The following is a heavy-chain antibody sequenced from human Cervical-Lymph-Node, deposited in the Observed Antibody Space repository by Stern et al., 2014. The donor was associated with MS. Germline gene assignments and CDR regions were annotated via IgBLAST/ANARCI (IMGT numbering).Heavy chain of an antibody. V-gene: IGHV3-21*06. CDR3: ARARRGFDH. CDR2: ISSTSKYI. Sequence: EDQLVESGGGLVKPGRSLRLSCEVSGFTFSNYTMHWVRQAPGKGLEWVSSISSTSKYIYYANSVKGRFTISRDNAKNSLYLQMNSLRAEDTAIYYCARARRGFDHWGQGTLVTVSS. CDR1: GFTFSNYT. J-gene: IGHJ4*02.